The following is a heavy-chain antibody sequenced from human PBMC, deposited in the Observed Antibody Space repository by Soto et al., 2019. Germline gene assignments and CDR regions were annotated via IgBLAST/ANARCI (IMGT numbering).Heavy chain of an antibody. CDR3: ARDYQDRYNWNNPDYYYYYGMDV. CDR2: IIPIFGTA. J-gene: IGHJ6*02. CDR1: GGTFSSYA. Sequence: GASVKVSCKASGGTFSSYATSWVRQAPGQGLEWMGGIIPIFGTANYAQKFQGRVTITADESTSTAYMALSSLRSEDTAVYYCARDYQDRYNWNNPDYYYYYGMDVWGQGTTVTVSS. D-gene: IGHD1-20*01. V-gene: IGHV1-69*13.